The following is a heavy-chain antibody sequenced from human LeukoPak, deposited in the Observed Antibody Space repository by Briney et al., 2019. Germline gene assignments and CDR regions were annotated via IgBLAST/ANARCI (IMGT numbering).Heavy chain of an antibody. CDR2: ISSSSTI. V-gene: IGHV3-48*02. CDR3: AGIDYYDSSGYVDY. Sequence: GGSLRLSCAASGFTFSSYSMNWVRQAPGKGLEWVSYISSSSTIYYADSVKGRFTISRDNAKNSLYLQMNSLRDEDTAVYYCAGIDYYDSSGYVDYWGQGTLVTVSS. D-gene: IGHD3-22*01. J-gene: IGHJ4*02. CDR1: GFTFSSYS.